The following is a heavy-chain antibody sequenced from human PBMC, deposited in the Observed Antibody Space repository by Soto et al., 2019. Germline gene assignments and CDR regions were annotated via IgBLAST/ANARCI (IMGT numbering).Heavy chain of an antibody. V-gene: IGHV4-59*08. D-gene: IGHD4-4*01. J-gene: IGHJ6*03. Sequence: SETLSLTCTVSGGSISSYYWSWIRQPPGKGLEWIGYIYYSGSTNYDPSLKSRVTISVDTSKNQFSLKLSSVTAADTAVYYCARRRYSNWAGYMDVWGKGTKVTVSS. CDR2: IYYSGST. CDR3: ARRRYSNWAGYMDV. CDR1: GGSISSYY.